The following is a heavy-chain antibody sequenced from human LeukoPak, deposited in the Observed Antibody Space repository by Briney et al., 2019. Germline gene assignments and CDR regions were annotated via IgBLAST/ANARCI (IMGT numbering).Heavy chain of an antibody. V-gene: IGHV4-59*01. CDR2: IYYSGTT. CDR3: ARGVYIAAAQYGY. Sequence: SETLSLTCTVSGGSISSYYWSWIRQPPGKGREGIGYIYYSGTTNYNPSLKSRVTISVDTSKNQFSLKLSSVTAADTAVYYCARGVYIAAAQYGYWGQGTLVTVSS. CDR1: GGSISSYY. D-gene: IGHD6-13*01. J-gene: IGHJ4*02.